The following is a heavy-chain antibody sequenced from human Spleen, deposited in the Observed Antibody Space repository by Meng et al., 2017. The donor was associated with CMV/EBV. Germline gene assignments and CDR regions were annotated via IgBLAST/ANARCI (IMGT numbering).Heavy chain of an antibody. J-gene: IGHJ6*02. D-gene: IGHD3-10*01. CDR2: IYSGGST. Sequence: GGSLRLSCVLSGFSVTNNYVNWVRQIPGKGLEWVSVIYSGGSTYYADSVKGRFTISRDNAKNSLYLQMNSLRAEDTAVYYCARDSVRLLWFGESIYGMDVWGQGTTVTVSS. V-gene: IGHV3-66*01. CDR3: ARDSVRLLWFGESIYGMDV. CDR1: GFSVTNNY.